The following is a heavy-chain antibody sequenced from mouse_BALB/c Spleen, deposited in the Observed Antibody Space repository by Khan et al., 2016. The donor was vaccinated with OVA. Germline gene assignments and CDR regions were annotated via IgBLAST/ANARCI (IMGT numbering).Heavy chain of an antibody. CDR1: GFSLTNYG. Sequence: VKLMESGPGLVAPSQSLSITCTISGFSLTNYGVHWVRQPPGKGLEWLVVIWSDGSTTYNSALKSRLTLSKDNSKSQVFLKMNSLQTDDTAMYFCARQPYYHYNIMDYWGQGTSVTVSS. CDR3: ARQPYYHYNIMDY. CDR2: IWSDGST. J-gene: IGHJ4*01. D-gene: IGHD2-10*01. V-gene: IGHV2-6-1*01.